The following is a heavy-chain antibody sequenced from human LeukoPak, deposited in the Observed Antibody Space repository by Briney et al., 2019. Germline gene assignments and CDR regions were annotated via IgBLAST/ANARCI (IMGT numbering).Heavy chain of an antibody. CDR2: ISSSSSYI. CDR1: GFTFSSYA. V-gene: IGHV3-21*01. J-gene: IGHJ6*03. Sequence: GGSLRLSCAASGFTFSSYAMSWVRQAPGKGLEWVSSISSSSSYIYYADSVKGRFTISRDNAKNSLYLQMNSLRAEDTAVYYCARVDLYAIRFFNYYYYYMDVWGKGTTVTVSS. D-gene: IGHD2-8*01. CDR3: ARVDLYAIRFFNYYYYYMDV.